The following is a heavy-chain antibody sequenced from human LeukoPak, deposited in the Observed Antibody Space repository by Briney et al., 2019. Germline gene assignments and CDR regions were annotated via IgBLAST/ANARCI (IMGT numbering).Heavy chain of an antibody. Sequence: GGSLRLSCAASGFTFSSYGMHWVRRAPGKGLEWVAVIWYDGSNKYYADSVKGRFTNSRDNSKNTLYLQMNSLRAEDTAVYYCAKDFFYYYDSSGYYPFDYWGQGTLVTVSS. V-gene: IGHV3-33*06. CDR3: AKDFFYYYDSSGYYPFDY. J-gene: IGHJ4*02. CDR1: GFTFSSYG. D-gene: IGHD3-22*01. CDR2: IWYDGSNK.